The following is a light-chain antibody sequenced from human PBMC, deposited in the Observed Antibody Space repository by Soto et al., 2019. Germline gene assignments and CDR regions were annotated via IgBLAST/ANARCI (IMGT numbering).Light chain of an antibody. CDR3: SSRKT. CDR2: EVT. J-gene: IGLJ2*01. CDR1: SSDIGGHNY. Sequence: QSALTQPPSASGSPGQSVTISCTGTSSDIGGHNYVSWYQQHPGKAPKLIIYEVTKRPSGVPDRFSGSKSGNTASLTVSGLQAEDEADYYCSSRKTFAGGTKRTVL. V-gene: IGLV2-8*01.